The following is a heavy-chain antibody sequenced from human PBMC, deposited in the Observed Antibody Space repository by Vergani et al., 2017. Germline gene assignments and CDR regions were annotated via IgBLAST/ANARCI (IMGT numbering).Heavy chain of an antibody. CDR1: GFTFSSYG. CDR2: ISYDGSNK. Sequence: QVQLVESGGGVVQPGRSLRLSCAASGFTFSSYGMHWVRQAPGKGLEWVAVISYDGSNKYYADSVKGRFTISRDNSKNTLYLQMNSLRAEDTAVYYCAKDLRSSSSTRGPYYYYGMDVWGQGTTVTVSS. V-gene: IGHV3-30*18. D-gene: IGHD6-6*01. CDR3: AKDLRSSSSTRGPYYYYGMDV. J-gene: IGHJ6*02.